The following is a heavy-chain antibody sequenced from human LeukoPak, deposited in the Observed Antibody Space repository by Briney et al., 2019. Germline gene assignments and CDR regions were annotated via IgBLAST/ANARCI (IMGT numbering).Heavy chain of an antibody. D-gene: IGHD5-18*01. CDR1: GFTFSSYA. J-gene: IGHJ4*02. V-gene: IGHV3-30-3*01. Sequence: GGSLRLSCAASGFTFSSYAMHWVRQAPGKGLEWVAVISYDGSNKYYADSVKGRFTISRDNSKNTLYLQMNSLRAEDTAVYYCARDHREYSYGYWGQGTLVTVSS. CDR3: ARDHREYSYGY. CDR2: ISYDGSNK.